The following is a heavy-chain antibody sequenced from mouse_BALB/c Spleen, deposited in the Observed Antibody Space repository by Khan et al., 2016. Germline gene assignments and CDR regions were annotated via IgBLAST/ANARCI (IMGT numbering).Heavy chain of an antibody. V-gene: IGHV1S137*01. J-gene: IGHJ3*01. Sequence: QVRLQQSGAELVRPGVSVKISCKGSGYTFTDYAMHWVKQSHAKSLEWIGVISTYSGDATYNQKFKGKATMTVDKSSSTAYMELARLTSEDSAIYYRARGEAYDGYPFFAYWGQGTLVTVSA. CDR3: ARGEAYDGYPFFAY. CDR1: GYTFTDYA. D-gene: IGHD2-3*01. CDR2: ISTYSGDA.